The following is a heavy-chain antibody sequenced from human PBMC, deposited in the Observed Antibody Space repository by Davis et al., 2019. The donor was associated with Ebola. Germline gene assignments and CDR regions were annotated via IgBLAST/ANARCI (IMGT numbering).Heavy chain of an antibody. CDR1: GFTFNTYG. J-gene: IGHJ4*02. CDR3: TKDFDYENAY. CDR2: INPDGTTT. V-gene: IGHV3-74*01. D-gene: IGHD3-9*01. Sequence: GESLKISCAASGFTFNTYGMHWIRQAPGKGLVWVSRINPDGTTTIYADSVEGRFTISRDNAKNTLFLQMDSLRAEDTAVYYCTKDFDYENAYWGQGSLVTVSS.